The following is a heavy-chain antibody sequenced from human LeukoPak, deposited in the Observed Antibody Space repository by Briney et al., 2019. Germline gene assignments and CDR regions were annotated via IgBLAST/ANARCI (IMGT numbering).Heavy chain of an antibody. CDR1: GGSFSGYY. J-gene: IGHJ4*02. Sequence: SETLSLTCAVYGGSFSGYYWSWIRQPPGKGLEWIGEINHSGSTNYNPSLKSRVTISVDTSKNQFSLQLSSVTAADTAVYYCARGRLTYYYDSSGYLSYWGQGTLVTVSS. CDR2: INHSGST. D-gene: IGHD3-22*01. V-gene: IGHV4-34*01. CDR3: ARGRLTYYYDSSGYLSY.